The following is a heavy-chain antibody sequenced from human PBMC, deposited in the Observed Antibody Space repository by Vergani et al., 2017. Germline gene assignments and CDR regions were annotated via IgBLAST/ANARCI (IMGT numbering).Heavy chain of an antibody. V-gene: IGHV3-23*01. CDR3: AKVENGMLAVAGIDY. J-gene: IGHJ4*02. CDR2: ISGSGGST. CDR1: GFTFSSYA. D-gene: IGHD6-19*01. Sequence: EVQLLESGGGLVQPGGSLRLSCAASGFTFSSYAMSWVRQAPGKGREWVSAISGSGGSTYYADSVKGRFTISRYNSKKTLYLQMNSLRAEDTAVYYCAKVENGMLAVAGIDYWGQGTLVTVSS.